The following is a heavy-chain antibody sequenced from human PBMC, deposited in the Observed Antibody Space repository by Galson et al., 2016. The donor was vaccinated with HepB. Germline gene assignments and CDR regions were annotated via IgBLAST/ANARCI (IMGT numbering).Heavy chain of an antibody. V-gene: IGHV3-23*01. D-gene: IGHD2-2*01. CDR1: GFAFSNYA. J-gene: IGHJ4*02. Sequence: SLRLSCAASGFAFSNYAMSWVRQAPGKGLEWVSLIFAGGDRTFYADSVRGRFTISRDNSKNTPYLQMSSLRADDSAVYYCAKDGCTSTSCYSYWVQGTLVTVSS. CDR2: IFAGGDRT. CDR3: AKDGCTSTSCYSY.